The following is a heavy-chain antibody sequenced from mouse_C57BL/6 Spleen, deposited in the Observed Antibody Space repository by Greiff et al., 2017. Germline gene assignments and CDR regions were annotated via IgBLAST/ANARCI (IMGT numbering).Heavy chain of an antibody. V-gene: IGHV1-15*01. D-gene: IGHD2-2*01. CDR1: GYTFTDYE. J-gene: IGHJ3*01. CDR3: EGGTMVTTGGFAY. CDR2: IDPETGGT. Sequence: VQLQQSGAELVRPGASVTLSCKASGYTFTDYEMHWVKQTPVHGLEWIGAIDPETGGTAYNQKFKGKAILTADKSSSTAYMELRSLTSDDSAVYYCEGGTMVTTGGFAYWGQGTLVTVSA.